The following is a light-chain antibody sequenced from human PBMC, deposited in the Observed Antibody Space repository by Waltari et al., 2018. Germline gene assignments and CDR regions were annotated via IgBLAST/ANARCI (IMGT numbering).Light chain of an antibody. CDR1: PSNTDSNP. Sequence: QSVLTQPPSASGTPGQRITVSCSGSPSNTDSNPVNWYQQLPGRAPKLLLYSNNERPSGVSDRFSGSKSGMSASLAISGLQSEDEADYYCASWDDRLNGFVFGTGTKVTV. CDR3: ASWDDRLNGFV. V-gene: IGLV1-44*01. CDR2: SNN. J-gene: IGLJ1*01.